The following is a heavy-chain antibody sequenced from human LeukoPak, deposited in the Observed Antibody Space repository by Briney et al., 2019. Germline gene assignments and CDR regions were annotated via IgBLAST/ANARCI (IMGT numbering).Heavy chain of an antibody. D-gene: IGHD2-15*01. Sequence: SETLSLTCTVSGYSISSGYYWGWIRQPPGKGLEWIGSIYHSGSTYYNPSLKSRVTISVDTSKNQFSLKLSSVTAADTAVYYCARDIDMVVRDWGQGTLVTVSS. CDR2: IYHSGST. J-gene: IGHJ4*02. V-gene: IGHV4-38-2*02. CDR3: ARDIDMVVRD. CDR1: GYSISSGYY.